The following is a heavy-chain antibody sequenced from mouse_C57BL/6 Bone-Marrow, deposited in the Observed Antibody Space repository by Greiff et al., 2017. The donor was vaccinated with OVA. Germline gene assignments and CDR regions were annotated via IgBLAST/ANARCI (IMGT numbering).Heavy chain of an antibody. V-gene: IGHV5-9-1*02. D-gene: IGHD1-1*01. Sequence: EVQLVESGEGLVKPGGSLKLSCAASGFTFSSYAMSWVRQTPVKRLEWVAYISSGGDYIYYADTVKGRFTISRDNARNTLYLQMSSLKSEDTAMYYCTRDPYYGSTDYYAMDYWGQGTSVTVSS. CDR1: GFTFSSYA. CDR2: ISSGGDYI. CDR3: TRDPYYGSTDYYAMDY. J-gene: IGHJ4*01.